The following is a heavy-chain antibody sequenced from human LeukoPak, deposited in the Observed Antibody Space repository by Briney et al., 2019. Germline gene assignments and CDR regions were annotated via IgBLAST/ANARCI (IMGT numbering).Heavy chain of an antibody. CDR1: GGTFSSYA. V-gene: IGHV1-69*05. CDR3: SLFRGWSPDYYNMDV. D-gene: IGHD6-19*01. CDR2: IIPIFGTA. Sequence: SVKVSCKASGGTFSSYAISWVRQAPGQGLEWMGRIIPIFGTANYAQKFQGRVTITTDESTSTAYMELSSLRSEDTAVYYCSLFRGWSPDYYNMDVWGKGTTVTVSS. J-gene: IGHJ6*03.